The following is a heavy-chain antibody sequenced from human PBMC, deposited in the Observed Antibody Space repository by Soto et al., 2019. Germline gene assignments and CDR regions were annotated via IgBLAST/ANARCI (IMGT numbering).Heavy chain of an antibody. CDR2: IKSKADGETT. CDR1: GFTFSNVW. Sequence: PGGSLRLSCAASGFTFSNVWMNWVRQAPGKGLEWVGRIKSKADGETTDYTAPVRDRFTISRDDAKNTLYLQMNSLKTAHTTVYYRHSGYYDNSRHYVGTWGPGTMVNVSS. V-gene: IGHV3-15*07. CDR3: HSGYYDNSRHYVGT. D-gene: IGHD3-22*01. J-gene: IGHJ3*01.